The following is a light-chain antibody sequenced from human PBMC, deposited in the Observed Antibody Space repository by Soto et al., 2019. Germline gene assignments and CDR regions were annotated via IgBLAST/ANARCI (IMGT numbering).Light chain of an antibody. CDR1: QSVSSTY. CDR3: QQYGSPPIT. CDR2: GTS. J-gene: IGKJ5*01. Sequence: EVVLTRSPATLSLSPGERATLSCRASQSVSSTYLAWYQQQPGQAPRLLMSGTSNRATGTPDRFSGSGSGTDFTLTISRLEPEDFAVYYCQQYGSPPITFGQGTRLEIK. V-gene: IGKV3-20*01.